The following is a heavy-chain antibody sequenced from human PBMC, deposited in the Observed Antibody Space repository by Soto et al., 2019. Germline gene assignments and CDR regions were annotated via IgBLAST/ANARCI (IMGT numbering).Heavy chain of an antibody. V-gene: IGHV4-38-2*02. CDR3: SRDSEGPTTDYHHGMDV. J-gene: IGHJ6*04. D-gene: IGHD1-26*01. CDR2: IYHSGST. CDR1: GYSITSGYY. Sequence: PSETLSLTCAVSGYSITSGYYWGWIRQPPGKGLEWSGNIYHSGSTCYNPSLKIRVTISVDPSKNQFSLKLSSVTAADTAGYYCSRDSEGPTTDYHHGMDVWGKGATVTVSS.